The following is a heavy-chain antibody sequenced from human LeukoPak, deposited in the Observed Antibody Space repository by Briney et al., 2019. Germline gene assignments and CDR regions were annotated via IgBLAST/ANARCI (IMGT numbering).Heavy chain of an antibody. CDR2: IYHSGST. D-gene: IGHD3-22*01. V-gene: IGHV4-59*01. J-gene: IGHJ5*02. CDR1: GASISSYY. CDR3: ARHRYYYDSSGYYYQP. Sequence: SETLSLTCTVSGASISSYYWSWIRQPPGKGLEWIGYIYHSGSTNYNPSLKSRVTISVDTSKNQLSLRLSSVTAADTAVYYCARHRYYYDSSGYYYQPWGQGTLVTVSS.